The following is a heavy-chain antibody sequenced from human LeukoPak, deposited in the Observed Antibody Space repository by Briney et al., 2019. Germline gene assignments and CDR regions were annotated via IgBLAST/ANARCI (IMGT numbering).Heavy chain of an antibody. CDR1: GGSISTTNYY. Sequence: PSETRSLTCTVSGGSISTTNYYWGWIRQPPGKGLEWIGSIYDSGRTYYNPSLKSRVTISVDTSENQFSLRLTSVTAADTAVFYCASLRHYHSSASIGDYFDYWGQGTLVTVSS. CDR3: ASLRHYHSSASIGDYFDY. CDR2: IYDSGRT. V-gene: IGHV4-39*01. D-gene: IGHD3-22*01. J-gene: IGHJ4*02.